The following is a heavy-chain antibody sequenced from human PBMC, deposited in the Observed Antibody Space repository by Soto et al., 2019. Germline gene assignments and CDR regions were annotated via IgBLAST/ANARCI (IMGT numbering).Heavy chain of an antibody. CDR2: INRSGSTI. V-gene: IGHV3-11*01. Sequence: GSLRLSCAASGFTFSDYYMSWIRQAPGKGLEWVSYINRSGSTIYYADSVKGRFTISRDNAKNSLYLQMNSLRAEDTAVYYCAREYYDSSGYTRGYFDYWGQGTLVTVSS. J-gene: IGHJ4*02. CDR1: GFTFSDYY. D-gene: IGHD3-22*01. CDR3: AREYYDSSGYTRGYFDY.